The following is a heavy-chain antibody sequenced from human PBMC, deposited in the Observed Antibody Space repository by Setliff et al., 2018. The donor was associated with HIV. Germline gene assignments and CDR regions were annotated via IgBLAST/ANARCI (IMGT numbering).Heavy chain of an antibody. Sequence: ASVKVSCKASGYSFSDYYMHWVQQAPGKGLEWMGRVDPEDDETIYAEKFQDRVTITADTSKDTAYMELNRLRSEDTALYYCAILPSLGMVVPLDFWGQGTLVTV. D-gene: IGHD2-15*01. V-gene: IGHV1-69-2*01. CDR1: GYSFSDYY. CDR3: AILPSLGMVVPLDF. J-gene: IGHJ4*02. CDR2: VDPEDDET.